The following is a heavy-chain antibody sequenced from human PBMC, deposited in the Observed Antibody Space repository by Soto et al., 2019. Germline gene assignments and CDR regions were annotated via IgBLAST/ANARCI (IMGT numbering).Heavy chain of an antibody. CDR3: ARLADAGALRHFGD. J-gene: IGHJ4*02. V-gene: IGHV4-61*08. D-gene: IGHD6-13*01. Sequence: PSETLSLTCAVSGGSISSGGYSWSWIRQPPGKGLEWIGYIYYSGSTNYNPSLKSRVTISVDTSKNQCSMKLSSVTAADTAVYYCARLADAGALRHFGDWGQGTLVTVSS. CDR1: GGSISSGGYS. CDR2: IYYSGST.